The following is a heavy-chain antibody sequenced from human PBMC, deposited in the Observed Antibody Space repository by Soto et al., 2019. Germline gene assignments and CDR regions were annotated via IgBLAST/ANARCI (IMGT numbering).Heavy chain of an antibody. D-gene: IGHD3-10*01. CDR3: AKDIGLWFGELTPLGGYGMDV. CDR2: ISYDGSNK. V-gene: IGHV3-30*18. Sequence: GGSLRLSCAASGFTFSSYGMHWVRQAPGKGLEWVAVISYDGSNKYYADSVKGRFTISRDNSKNTLYLQMNSLRAEDTAVYYCAKDIGLWFGELTPLGGYGMDVWGQGTKVTSP. J-gene: IGHJ6*02. CDR1: GFTFSSYG.